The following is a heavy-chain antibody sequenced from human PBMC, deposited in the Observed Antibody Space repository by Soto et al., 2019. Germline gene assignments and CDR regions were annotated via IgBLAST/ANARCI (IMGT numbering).Heavy chain of an antibody. Sequence: ASVKVSCKASGYTFTSYGISWVRQAPGQRLEWMGLISAYNGNTNYAQKFQGRVTLTRDTSASTAYMELSSLRSEDTVVYYCASYIEGGIGRGYWGQGHLVTVSS. V-gene: IGHV1-18*01. CDR1: GYTFTSYG. CDR3: ASYIEGGIGRGY. D-gene: IGHD6-13*01. J-gene: IGHJ4*02. CDR2: ISAYNGNT.